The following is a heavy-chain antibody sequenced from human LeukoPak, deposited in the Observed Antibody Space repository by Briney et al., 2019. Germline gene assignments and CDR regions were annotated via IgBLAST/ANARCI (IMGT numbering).Heavy chain of an antibody. D-gene: IGHD3-16*01. V-gene: IGHV3-9*03. CDR1: GFTFDDYA. Sequence: GRSLRLSCAASGFTFDDYARHWVRQASGKGLEWVSGISWNSGSIGYADSVKGRFTISRDNAKNSLYLQMNSLRAEDMALYYCAKDMSRGGFDYWGQGTLVTVSS. CDR2: ISWNSGSI. J-gene: IGHJ4*02. CDR3: AKDMSRGGFDY.